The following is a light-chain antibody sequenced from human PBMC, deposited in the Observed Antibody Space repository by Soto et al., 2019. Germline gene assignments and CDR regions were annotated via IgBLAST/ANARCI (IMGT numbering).Light chain of an antibody. CDR2: GAS. V-gene: IGKV3-20*01. CDR3: QQYGSSPPWT. Sequence: EIVLTQSPGTLSLSPGERATLSCRASQSFSNNYLAWYQQKPGQAPRLLIYGASRRATGIPDRFSGSGSGTDFTLTISRLEPEDFAVYYCQQYGSSPPWTFGRGTKVE. J-gene: IGKJ1*01. CDR1: QSFSNNY.